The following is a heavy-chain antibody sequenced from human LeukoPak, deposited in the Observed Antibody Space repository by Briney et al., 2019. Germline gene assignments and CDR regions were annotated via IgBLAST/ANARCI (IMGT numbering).Heavy chain of an antibody. J-gene: IGHJ4*02. CDR1: GFTFNNYA. V-gene: IGHV3-48*01. CDR2: ISSSSSTI. CDR3: ARAGVVVAASYFDY. Sequence: GGSLRLSCAASGFTFNNYAMSWVRQAPGKGLEWVSYISSSSSTIYYADSVKGRFTISRDNAKNSLYLQMNSLRAEDTAVYYCARAGVVVAASYFDYWGQGTLVTVSS. D-gene: IGHD2-15*01.